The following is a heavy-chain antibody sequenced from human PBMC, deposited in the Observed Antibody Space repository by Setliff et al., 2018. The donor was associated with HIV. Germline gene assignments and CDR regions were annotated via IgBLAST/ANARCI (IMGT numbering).Heavy chain of an antibody. Sequence: ASVMVSCKASGYTFTAYYIHWVRQAPGQGLEWMGRINPNSGGSNYAQVRDRVTIIRDTSASTAYMELSSLRSEDTAVYYCAREQLGFGPPRGMDVWGQGTTVTVSS. V-gene: IGHV1-2*06. D-gene: IGHD6-13*01. J-gene: IGHJ6*02. CDR1: GYTFTAYY. CDR2: INPNSGGS. CDR3: AREQLGFGPPRGMDV.